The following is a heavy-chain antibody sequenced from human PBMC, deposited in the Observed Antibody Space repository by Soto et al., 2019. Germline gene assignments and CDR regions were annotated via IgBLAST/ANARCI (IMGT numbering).Heavy chain of an antibody. D-gene: IGHD3-3*01. Sequence: QVQLVESGGGVVQPGRSLRLSCAASGFTFSSYGMHWVRQAPGTGLEWVAVISYDGSNKYYADSVKGRFTISRDNSKNTLYLQMNSLRAEDTAVYYCAKGRYDFWSGFLVFDPWGQGTLVTVSS. CDR2: ISYDGSNK. CDR3: AKGRYDFWSGFLVFDP. CDR1: GFTFSSYG. J-gene: IGHJ5*02. V-gene: IGHV3-30*18.